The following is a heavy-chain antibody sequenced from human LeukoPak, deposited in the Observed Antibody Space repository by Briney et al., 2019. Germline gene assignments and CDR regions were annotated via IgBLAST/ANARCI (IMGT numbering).Heavy chain of an antibody. J-gene: IGHJ4*02. V-gene: IGHV3-30*02. CDR1: GFTFSNYG. Sequence: GGSLRLSCAASGFTFSNYGMHWVRQAPGKVLEWVAFIRSDGSIKYYANSVKGRFTISRDNSKNTVYLQANSLRAEDTAVYYCAKDVPTPYFDYWGQGTLVTVSS. CDR2: IRSDGSIK. D-gene: IGHD5-12*01. CDR3: AKDVPTPYFDY.